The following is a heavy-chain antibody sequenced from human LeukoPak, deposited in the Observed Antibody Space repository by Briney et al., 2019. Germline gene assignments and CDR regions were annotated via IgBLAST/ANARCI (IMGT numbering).Heavy chain of an antibody. CDR1: GGSLSSYY. V-gene: IGHV4-59*01. J-gene: IGHJ5*02. D-gene: IGHD4-17*01. CDR2: IYYSGST. CDR3: ARDRQDYGDFRWFDP. Sequence: SQTLSLTCTVSGGSLSSYYWSWLPQPPGKGLEWIGYIYYSGSTNYNPSLTSRVTISLDTSKNQHSLKLSYVAAADRAVYYCARDRQDYGDFRWFDPWGQGALVSVCS.